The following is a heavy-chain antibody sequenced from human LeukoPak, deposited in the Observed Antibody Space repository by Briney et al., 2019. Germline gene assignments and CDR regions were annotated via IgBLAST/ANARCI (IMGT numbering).Heavy chain of an antibody. CDR3: ASEGDSHDRPTAFDI. Sequence: PSETLSLTCSVSGGSISSSPYYWSWIRQPPGKGLEWIGYIYYSGTTNFNPSLKSRVTMSVDTSKNQFSLKLTSVTAADTAVYYCASEGDSHDRPTAFDIWGQGTMVTVSS. J-gene: IGHJ3*02. CDR1: GGSISSSPYY. V-gene: IGHV4-61*01. D-gene: IGHD5-18*01. CDR2: IYYSGTT.